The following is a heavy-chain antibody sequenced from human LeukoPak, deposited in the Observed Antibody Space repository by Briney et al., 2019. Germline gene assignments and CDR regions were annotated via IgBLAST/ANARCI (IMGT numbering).Heavy chain of an antibody. CDR1: GFTFSSYA. CDR3: AKPYYGSGSYYGFNYYAFDY. J-gene: IGHJ4*02. Sequence: PGGSLRLSCAVSGFTFSSYAMSWVRQAPGKGLEWVSIISGSGGSTNYADSVKGRFTISRDNSKNTLYLQMNSLRAEDTAVYYCAKPYYGSGSYYGFNYYAFDYWGQGTLVTVSS. CDR2: ISGSGGST. D-gene: IGHD3-10*01. V-gene: IGHV3-23*01.